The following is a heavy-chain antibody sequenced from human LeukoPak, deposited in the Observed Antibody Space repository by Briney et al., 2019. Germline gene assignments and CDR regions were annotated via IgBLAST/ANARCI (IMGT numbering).Heavy chain of an antibody. J-gene: IGHJ6*03. CDR1: GFTFSSYA. D-gene: IGHD6-13*01. CDR3: AKTGYSSSWDTYYYMDV. V-gene: IGHV3-23*01. CDR2: ISGSGGST. Sequence: GGSLRLSCAASGFTFSSYAMSWVRQAPGKGLEWVSVISGSGGSTYYADSVKGRFTISRDNSKNTLYLQMNSLRAEDTAIYYCAKTGYSSSWDTYYYMDVWGKGTTVTISS.